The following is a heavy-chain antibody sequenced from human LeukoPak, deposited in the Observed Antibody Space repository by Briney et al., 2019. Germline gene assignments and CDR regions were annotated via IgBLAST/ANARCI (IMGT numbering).Heavy chain of an antibody. CDR2: IRYDGSNK. Sequence: PGGSLRLSCAASGFTFSSYGMHWVRQAPGKGLEWVAFIRYDGSNKYYADSVKGRFTISRDNSKNMLYLEVISLTADDTAVYYCAKDDAWLRFGEWSQGTLVTVSS. D-gene: IGHD3-10*01. V-gene: IGHV3-30*02. J-gene: IGHJ4*02. CDR3: AKDDAWLRFGE. CDR1: GFTFSSYG.